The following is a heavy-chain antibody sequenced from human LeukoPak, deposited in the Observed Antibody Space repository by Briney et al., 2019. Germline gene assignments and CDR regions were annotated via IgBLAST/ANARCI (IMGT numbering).Heavy chain of an antibody. CDR3: EDGIRDCSGGSCSLFDYFDY. CDR1: VYSVTSYR. Sequence: GDSLRISCKGSVYSVTSYRITCLRQMPGKGLECMGGIDPSASYTNYNPSFHVHVTISADKYISTGYLQWSSLKASDTFFFQAEDGIRDCSGGSCSLFDYFDYWGQGTLVTVSS. CDR2: IDPSASYT. J-gene: IGHJ4*02. V-gene: IGHV5-10-1*01. D-gene: IGHD2-15*01.